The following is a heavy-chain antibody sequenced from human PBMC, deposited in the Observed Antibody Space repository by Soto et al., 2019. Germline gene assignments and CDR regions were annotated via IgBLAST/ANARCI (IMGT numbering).Heavy chain of an antibody. D-gene: IGHD3-16*02. J-gene: IGHJ4*02. V-gene: IGHV4-31*03. CDR2: IYYSGST. Sequence: SSEILSLTCTVSGGSISSGGYYWSWIRQHPGKGLEWIGYIYYSGSTYYNPSLKSRVTISVDTSKNQFSLKLSSVTAADTAVYCCARGRGDVWGSYRPYFDYWGQGALVTVSS. CDR1: GGSISSGGYY. CDR3: ARGRGDVWGSYRPYFDY.